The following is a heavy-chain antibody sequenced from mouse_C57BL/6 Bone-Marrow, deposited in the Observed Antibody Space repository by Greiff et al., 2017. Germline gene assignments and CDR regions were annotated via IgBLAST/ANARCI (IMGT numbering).Heavy chain of an antibody. CDR2: IDPANGNT. Sequence: VQLKQSVAELVRPGASVKLSCTASGFNIKNTYMPWVKQRPEQGLEWIGRIDPANGNTKYAPKFQGKATITADTSSNTAYLQLSSLTSEDTAIYYCAAYDYGLAWFAYWGQGTLVTVSA. D-gene: IGHD2-4*01. CDR3: AAYDYGLAWFAY. V-gene: IGHV14-3*01. CDR1: GFNIKNTY. J-gene: IGHJ3*01.